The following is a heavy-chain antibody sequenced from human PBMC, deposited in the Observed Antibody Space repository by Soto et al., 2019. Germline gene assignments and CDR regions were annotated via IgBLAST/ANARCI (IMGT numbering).Heavy chain of an antibody. CDR2: IYHSGST. CDR3: ARGQVVAAQH. CDR1: GGTISSGGYS. D-gene: IGHD2-15*01. Sequence: SETLSLSCAVSGGTISSGGYSWSWIRQPPGKGLEWIGYIYHSGSTYYNPSLKGRVTISVDRSKNQFSLKLSSVTAADTAVYYCARGQVVAAQHWGQGTLVTVPQ. J-gene: IGHJ4*02. V-gene: IGHV4-30-2*01.